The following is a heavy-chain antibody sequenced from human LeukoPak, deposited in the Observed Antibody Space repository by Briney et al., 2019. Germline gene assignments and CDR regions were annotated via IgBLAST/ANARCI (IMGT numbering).Heavy chain of an antibody. D-gene: IGHD3-10*01. CDR3: AKYRGIPN. J-gene: IGHJ4*02. V-gene: IGHV3-30*02. CDR2: IRSDGSNK. CDR1: GFSLSSYG. Sequence: PGGSLRLSCAGSGFSLSSYGMHWVRQAPGTGLEWMAFIRSDGSNKYYADSVKGRFTISRDNSKNTLYLQMNSLRAEDTAIYYCAKYRGIPNGGQGTLVTVSS.